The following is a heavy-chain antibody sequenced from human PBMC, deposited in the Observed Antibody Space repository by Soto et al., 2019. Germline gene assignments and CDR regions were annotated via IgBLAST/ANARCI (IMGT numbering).Heavy chain of an antibody. J-gene: IGHJ6*02. CDR2: IYYSGST. CDR1: GGSISSGYYY. V-gene: IGHV4-30-4*01. D-gene: IGHD3-10*01. Sequence: SETLSLTCPVSGGSISSGYYYWSWIRQPPGKGLEWIGYIYYSGSTYYNPSLKSRVTISVDTSKNQFSLKLSSVTAADTAVYYCARGDLVFGIETMVRGVTCYYYYGMDVWGQGTTVTVSS. CDR3: ARGDLVFGIETMVRGVTCYYYYGMDV.